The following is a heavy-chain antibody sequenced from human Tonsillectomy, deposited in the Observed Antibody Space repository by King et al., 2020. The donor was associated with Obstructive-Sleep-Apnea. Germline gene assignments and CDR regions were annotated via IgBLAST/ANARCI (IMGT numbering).Heavy chain of an antibody. CDR3: ARNGYGSGSYFDY. CDR2: ISSSNYI. Sequence: VQLVESGGGLVKPGGSLRLSCAASGFTFSTYSMKWVRQAPGKGLEWVSSISSSNYICYADSGKGRVTISRDNAKNSLYLQMNSLRAEDTAVYYCARNGYGSGSYFDYWGQGTLVTVSS. V-gene: IGHV3-21*01. J-gene: IGHJ4*02. CDR1: GFTFSTYS. D-gene: IGHD3-10*01.